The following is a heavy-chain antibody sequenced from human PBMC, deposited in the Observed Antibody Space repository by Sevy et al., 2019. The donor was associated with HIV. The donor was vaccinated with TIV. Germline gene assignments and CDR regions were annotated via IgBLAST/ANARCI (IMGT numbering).Heavy chain of an antibody. Sequence: GGSLRLSCAASGFTFSDYYMTWVRQAPGKGLEWVASINRDGSEKFHVDSVKGRFTISRDNMKKSLFLQMNSPRVEDTAVYYCLRGGGGYWGQEILVTVSS. CDR2: INRDGSEK. V-gene: IGHV3-7*01. CDR1: GFTFSDYY. J-gene: IGHJ4*02. D-gene: IGHD2-15*01. CDR3: LRGGGGY.